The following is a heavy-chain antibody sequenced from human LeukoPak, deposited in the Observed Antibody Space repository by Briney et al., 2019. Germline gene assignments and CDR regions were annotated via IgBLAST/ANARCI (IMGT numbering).Heavy chain of an antibody. V-gene: IGHV3-30*18. Sequence: ALRLSCAASGFTFSSYGMHWVRQAPGKGLEWVAVISYDGSNKYYADSVKGRFTISRDNSKNTLYLQMNSLRAEDTAAYYCAKDHGDYSFDYWGQGTLVTVSS. CDR3: AKDHGDYSFDY. J-gene: IGHJ4*02. CDR2: ISYDGSNK. D-gene: IGHD4-17*01. CDR1: GFTFSSYG.